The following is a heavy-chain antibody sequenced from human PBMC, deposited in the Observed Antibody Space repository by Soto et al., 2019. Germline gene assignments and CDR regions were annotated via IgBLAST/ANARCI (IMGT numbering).Heavy chain of an antibody. Sequence: EVQLVESGGGLIQPGGSLRLSCAASGFTVRSNYMSWVRQAPGKGLEWVSVIYSGGSTYYADSVKGRFTISRDNSKNTLYLQMSSLRAEDTAVYYCARNYYDSGGGFDYWGQGTLVTVSS. CDR3: ARNYYDSGGGFDY. D-gene: IGHD3-22*01. CDR1: GFTVRSNY. CDR2: IYSGGST. V-gene: IGHV3-53*01. J-gene: IGHJ4*02.